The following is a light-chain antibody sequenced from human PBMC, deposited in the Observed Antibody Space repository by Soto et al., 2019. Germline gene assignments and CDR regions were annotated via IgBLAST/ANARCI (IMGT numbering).Light chain of an antibody. CDR3: QQYNNWPPTWT. J-gene: IGKJ1*01. CDR2: GVS. V-gene: IGKV3-15*01. CDR1: RSVSSN. Sequence: EVVLTQSPGTLSLSPGERASLSCRASRSVSSNLAWYQQKPGQAPRLLIYGVSTRATDIPARFSGSGSGTEFTLTISSLQSEDFAVYYCQQYNNWPPTWTFGQGTKVDIK.